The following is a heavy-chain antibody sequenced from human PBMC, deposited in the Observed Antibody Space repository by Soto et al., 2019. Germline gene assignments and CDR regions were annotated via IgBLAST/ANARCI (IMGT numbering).Heavy chain of an antibody. CDR3: ARGKGTTGSADYYYFLDV. J-gene: IGHJ6*03. D-gene: IGHD1-1*01. Sequence: GGSLRLSCAASGFTFSSYAMHWVRQAPGKGLEYVSAISSNGGSTYYANSVKGRFTISRDNSKNTLYLQMGSLRAEDMAVYYCARGKGTTGSADYYYFLDVWGKGTTVTVSS. CDR1: GFTFSSYA. V-gene: IGHV3-64*01. CDR2: ISSNGGST.